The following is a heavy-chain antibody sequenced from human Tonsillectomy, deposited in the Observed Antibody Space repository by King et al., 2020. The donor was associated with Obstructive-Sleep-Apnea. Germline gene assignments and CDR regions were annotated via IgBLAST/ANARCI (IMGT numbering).Heavy chain of an antibody. CDR1: GYTFNSYY. J-gene: IGHJ4*02. V-gene: IGHV1-46*02. CDR2: ISPSRGTP. CDR3: ATVTVAGGLDY. D-gene: IGHD6-19*01. Sequence: QLVQSGAEVKKPGASVRISCKASGYTFNSYYIHWVRQAPGQGLEWIGIISPSRGTPRHAQKFQGRVTMTRDTSTTTVYMELSSLTSEDTAMYYCATVTVAGGLDYWGQGTLVSVSS.